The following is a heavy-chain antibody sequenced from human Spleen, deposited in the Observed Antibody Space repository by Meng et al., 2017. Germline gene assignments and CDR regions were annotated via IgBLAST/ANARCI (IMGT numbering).Heavy chain of an antibody. CDR3: ASGYGDSLDF. CDR2: ITGSGHST. D-gene: IGHD4-17*01. CDR1: GVSWSSYA. J-gene: IGHJ4*02. V-gene: IGHV3-23*01. Sequence: GESLKISCAASGVSWSSYAMSWVRQAPGKGLEWVSTITGSGHSTYYADSVKGRFTISRDNSKNTLYLQMNSLRAEDTAVYYCASGYGDSLDFWGQGTLVTVSS.